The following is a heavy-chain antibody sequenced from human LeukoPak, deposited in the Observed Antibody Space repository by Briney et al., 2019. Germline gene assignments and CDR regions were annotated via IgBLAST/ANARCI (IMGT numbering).Heavy chain of an antibody. J-gene: IGHJ4*02. V-gene: IGHV1-2*02. CDR3: ARLSAL. CDR1: GYPFSDYS. CDR2: IDPKNGDT. Sequence: ASVKVSCKTSGYPFSDYSIHWIRQASGQGLESMGWIDPKNGDTKYAQRSQGRLTISMDTSIDTVYMELSSLRYDDTAVYYCARLSALWGQGTLVTVSS.